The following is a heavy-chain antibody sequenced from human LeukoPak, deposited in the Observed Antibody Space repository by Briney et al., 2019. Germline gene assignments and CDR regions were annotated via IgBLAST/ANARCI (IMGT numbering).Heavy chain of an antibody. CDR2: INHSGST. CDR3: ARDGYYDILTGYGYYGMDV. J-gene: IGHJ6*02. Sequence: SETLSLTCAVYGGSFSDYDWTWIRQPPGRGLEWIGEINHSGSTNYNPSLKSRVTISVDTSKNQFSLKLSSVTAADTAVYYCARDGYYDILTGYGYYGMDVWGQGTTVTVSS. CDR1: GGSFSDYD. D-gene: IGHD3-9*01. V-gene: IGHV4-34*01.